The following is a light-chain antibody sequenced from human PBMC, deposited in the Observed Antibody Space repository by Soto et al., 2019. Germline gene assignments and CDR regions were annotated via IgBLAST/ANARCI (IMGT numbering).Light chain of an antibody. J-gene: IGKJ1*01. CDR3: QQFGSSPPRT. V-gene: IGKV3-11*01. CDR2: DAS. Sequence: EIVLTQSPATLSLSPGEIATLSFSASQSVSSYLAWYQQKPGQAPRLLIYDASNRATGIPARFSGSGSGTDFTLTISRLEPEDFAVYYCQQFGSSPPRTFGQGTKVDIK. CDR1: QSVSSY.